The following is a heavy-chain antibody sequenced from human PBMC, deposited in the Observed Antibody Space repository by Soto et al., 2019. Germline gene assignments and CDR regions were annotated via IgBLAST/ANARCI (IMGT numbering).Heavy chain of an antibody. D-gene: IGHD3-10*01. CDR3: ARDVSGKLGHDS. CDR2: TKQDGSDK. CDR1: GFTFSSFW. Sequence: EVQLVESGGGLVQPGGSLRLSCAASGFTFSSFWMSWVRRAPGKGLEWVADTKQDGSDKNYVGSVKGRFTISRDNAKNSLYLQMNSLRVEDTAVYYCARDVSGKLGHDSWGQGTLVTVSS. V-gene: IGHV3-7*01. J-gene: IGHJ4*02.